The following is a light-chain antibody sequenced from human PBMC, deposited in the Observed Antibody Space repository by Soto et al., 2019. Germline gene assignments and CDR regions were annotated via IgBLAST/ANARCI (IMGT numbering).Light chain of an antibody. J-gene: IGLJ3*02. CDR3: CSYAGSSTLR. CDR1: SSDIGSYNL. V-gene: IGLV2-23*01. Sequence: QSALTQPASVSGSPGQSITVSCTGTSSDIGSYNLVSWYQHHPGKAPKLMIYAGSNRPSGVSSRFSGSKSGNTASLTISGLQAEDEADYYCCSYAGSSTLRFGGGTKVTVL. CDR2: AGS.